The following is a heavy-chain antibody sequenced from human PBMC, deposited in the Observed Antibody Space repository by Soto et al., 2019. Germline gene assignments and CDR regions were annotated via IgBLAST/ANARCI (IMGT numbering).Heavy chain of an antibody. D-gene: IGHD5-18*01. CDR2: VSASGSNT. V-gene: IGHV3-23*01. CDR1: GITFNNFA. J-gene: IGHJ4*02. CDR3: AKEAGGGRAMITSSFDD. Sequence: EVQLLESGGGLVQPGGSLRLSCAASGITFNNFALSWVRQAPGKGLEWVSGVSASGSNTHYADAVKGRFAISRDNSKNTLSLQINGLRDDDTAVYYCAKEAGGGRAMITSSFDDWGQGTLVTVSS.